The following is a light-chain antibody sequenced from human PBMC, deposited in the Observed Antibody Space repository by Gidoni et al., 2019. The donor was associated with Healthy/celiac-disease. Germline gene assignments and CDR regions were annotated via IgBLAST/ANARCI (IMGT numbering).Light chain of an antibody. Sequence: EIVMTQSPATLSVSPGERATLSCMASQSVSSNLAWYQQKPGQAPRLLIYGASTRATGIPARFSGSGSGTDFTLTISSLQSEDFAVYYCQQYNNWPSYTFGQGTKLEIK. CDR2: GAS. CDR3: QQYNNWPSYT. CDR1: QSVSSN. J-gene: IGKJ2*01. V-gene: IGKV3-15*01.